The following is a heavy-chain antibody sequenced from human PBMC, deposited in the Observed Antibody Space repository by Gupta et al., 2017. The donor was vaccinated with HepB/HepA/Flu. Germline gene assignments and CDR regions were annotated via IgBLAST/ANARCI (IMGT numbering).Heavy chain of an antibody. J-gene: IGHJ3*02. CDR1: GYTFTSYG. V-gene: IGHV1-18*01. CDR3: ARIWFVTIFGVVISNAFDI. Sequence: QVQLVQSGAEVKKPGASVQVSCTASGYTFTSYGISWVRQAPGQGLEWMGWISAYNGNTNYAQKLQGRVTMTTDTSTSTAYMELRSLRSDDTAVYYCARIWFVTIFGVVISNAFDIWGQGTMVTVSS. CDR2: ISAYNGNT. D-gene: IGHD3-3*01.